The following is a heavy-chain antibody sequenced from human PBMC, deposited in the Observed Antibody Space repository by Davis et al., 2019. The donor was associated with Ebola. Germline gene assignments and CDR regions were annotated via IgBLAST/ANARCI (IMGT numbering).Heavy chain of an antibody. J-gene: IGHJ6*02. CDR3: PRRSILELRSWYYYYGMDV. D-gene: IGHD1-7*01. CDR1: GGSISSSSYY. CDR2: IYYSGST. V-gene: IGHV4-39*01. Sequence: SETLSLTCTVSGGSISSSSYYWGWIRQPPGKGLEWIGSIYYSGSTYYNPSLKSRVTISVDTSKNQFSLKLSSVTAADTAVYYCPRRSILELRSWYYYYGMDVWGQGTTVTVSS.